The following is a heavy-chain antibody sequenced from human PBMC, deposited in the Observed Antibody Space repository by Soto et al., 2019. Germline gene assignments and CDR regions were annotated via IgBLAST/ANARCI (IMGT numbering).Heavy chain of an antibody. CDR1: GGTFSSYA. J-gene: IGHJ4*02. Sequence: QVQLVQSGAAVKKPGSSVKVSGKASGGTFSSYAISWVRQAPGQGLEWMGGIIPIFGTANYAPKFQGRDTITADESTSTAYMELSSLRSEDTAVYYCAITASEPMGSGSYYFYYPYRGQGTLVTVSS. CDR2: IIPIFGTA. V-gene: IGHV1-69*01. CDR3: AITASEPMGSGSYYFYYPY. D-gene: IGHD1-26*01.